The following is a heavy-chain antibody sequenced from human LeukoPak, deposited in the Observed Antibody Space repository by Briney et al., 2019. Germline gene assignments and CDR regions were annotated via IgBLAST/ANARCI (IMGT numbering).Heavy chain of an antibody. CDR2: MFISGSA. Sequence: SETLSLTCSVSGGPFDSNSWSWIRQPAGKGLECSGRMFISGSANHNPSLKSRVTLSVDTSKNQFSLKLSSVTAADTAIYYCARERGSVESQFYFDSWGQGALVTVSS. D-gene: IGHD2-21*01. J-gene: IGHJ4*02. V-gene: IGHV4-4*07. CDR1: GGPFDSNS. CDR3: ARERGSVESQFYFDS.